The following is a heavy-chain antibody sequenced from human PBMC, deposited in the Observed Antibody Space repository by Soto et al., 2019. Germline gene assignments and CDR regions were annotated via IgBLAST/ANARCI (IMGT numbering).Heavy chain of an antibody. D-gene: IGHD3-22*01. CDR2: ITPFNGNT. V-gene: IGHV1-45*02. J-gene: IGHJ6*02. Sequence: SVKVSCKASGYTFTYRYLHWVRQAPGQALEWMGWITPFNGNTNYAQKFQDRVTITRDRSMSTAYMELSSLRSEDTAMYYCASDSSGYYYCMDVWGQGITVTVS. CDR1: GYTFTYRY. CDR3: ASDSSGYYYCMDV.